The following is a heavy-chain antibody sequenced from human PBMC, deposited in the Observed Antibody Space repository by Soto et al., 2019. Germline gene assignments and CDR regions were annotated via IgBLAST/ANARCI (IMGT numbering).Heavy chain of an antibody. D-gene: IGHD3-22*01. Sequence: GASVKVSCKASGYTFTSYAMHWVRKAPGQRLEWMGWINAGNGNTKYSQKFQGRPTITRDTSASTAYMELSSLRSEDTAVYYCARDRPRIEYYYDSSGSDSFDIWGRRTMVTVSS. CDR3: ARDRPRIEYYYDSSGSDSFDI. V-gene: IGHV1-3*01. CDR1: GYTFTSYA. CDR2: INAGNGNT. J-gene: IGHJ3*02.